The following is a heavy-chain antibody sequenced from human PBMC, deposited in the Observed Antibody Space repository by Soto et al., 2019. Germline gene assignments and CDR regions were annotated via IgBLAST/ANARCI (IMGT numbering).Heavy chain of an antibody. Sequence: QVQLVESGGGVVQPGRSLRLSCAASGFPFSPYGMHWVRQAPGKGLEWVALIYFDGSNKYYSDSVKGRFTISRDNSNNTLYFQMNSLRAEDTATYYCVRDIWDTSGWYFDYWGQGALVTVSS. CDR3: VRDIWDTSGWYFDY. J-gene: IGHJ4*02. CDR2: IYFDGSNK. CDR1: GFPFSPYG. V-gene: IGHV3-33*01. D-gene: IGHD6-19*01.